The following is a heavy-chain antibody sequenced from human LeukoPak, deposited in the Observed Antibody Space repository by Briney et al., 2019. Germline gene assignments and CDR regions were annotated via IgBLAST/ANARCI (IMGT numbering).Heavy chain of an antibody. CDR2: IIPIFGTA. D-gene: IGHD6-19*01. Sequence: SVKVSCKASAGTFSSYAISWVRQAPGQGREWMGGIIPIFGTANYAQKFKGRVTITADNSTSTAYMELSSLRSEDTAVYYCARDVEAVAGTGYYFDYWGQGTLVTVSS. J-gene: IGHJ4*02. CDR1: AGTFSSYA. CDR3: ARDVEAVAGTGYYFDY. V-gene: IGHV1-69*06.